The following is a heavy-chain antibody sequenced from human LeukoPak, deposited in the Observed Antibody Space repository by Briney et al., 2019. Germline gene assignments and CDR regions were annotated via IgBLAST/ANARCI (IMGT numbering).Heavy chain of an antibody. D-gene: IGHD2/OR15-2a*01. V-gene: IGHV4-59*01. Sequence: TSETLSLTCTVSGGSISSYYWSWIRQPPGKGLEWIGYIYYSGSTNYNPSLKSRVTISVDTSKNQFSLKLSSVTAADTAVYCCARAYFTDGMDVWGQGTTVTVSS. CDR1: GGSISSYY. J-gene: IGHJ6*02. CDR2: IYYSGST. CDR3: ARAYFTDGMDV.